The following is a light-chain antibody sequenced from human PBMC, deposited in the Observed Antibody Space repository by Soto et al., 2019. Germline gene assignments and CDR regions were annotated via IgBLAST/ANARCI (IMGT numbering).Light chain of an antibody. Sequence: QSVLTQPPSASGSPGQSVTISCTGTSSDVGGYNYVSWYQQHPGKAPKPLIYEVTKRPSGVPDRFSGSKSGNTASLTVSGLQADDEAEYYCCSNSGSHYYVFGTGNKVTVL. CDR2: EVT. CDR3: CSNSGSHYYV. J-gene: IGLJ1*01. CDR1: SSDVGGYNY. V-gene: IGLV2-8*01.